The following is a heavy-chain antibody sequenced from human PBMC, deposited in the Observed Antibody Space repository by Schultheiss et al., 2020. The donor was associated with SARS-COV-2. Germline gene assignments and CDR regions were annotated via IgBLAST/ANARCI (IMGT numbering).Heavy chain of an antibody. D-gene: IGHD2-2*01. Sequence: SVKVSCKASGDTFSKYSMDWVRQAPGQGLEWMGGIIPIFGTTNYAQKFQGRVTITADESTSTAYMELSTLTSDDTAVYYCARGGHQLPHVYYYGMDVWGQGTTVTVSS. V-gene: IGHV1-69*13. CDR3: ARGGHQLPHVYYYGMDV. CDR1: GDTFSKYS. CDR2: IIPIFGTT. J-gene: IGHJ6*02.